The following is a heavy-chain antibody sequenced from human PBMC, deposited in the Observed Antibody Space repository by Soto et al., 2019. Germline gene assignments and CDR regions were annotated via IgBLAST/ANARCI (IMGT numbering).Heavy chain of an antibody. CDR1: GDSISNYY. CDR2: FSYTGTT. D-gene: IGHD2-21*01. V-gene: IGHV4-59*08. CDR3: GRHLFSDG. Sequence: SETLSLTCSVSGDSISNYYWNWIRQPPGKGLEWIGYFSYTGTTNYNPSLKSRVTISADTSKNQFFLKLSSVTAADTAVYYCGRHLFSDGWGQGTTVTVSS. J-gene: IGHJ6*02.